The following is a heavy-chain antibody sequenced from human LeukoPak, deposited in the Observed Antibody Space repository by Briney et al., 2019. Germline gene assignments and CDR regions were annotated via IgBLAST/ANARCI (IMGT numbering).Heavy chain of an antibody. V-gene: IGHV3-21*04. J-gene: IGHJ4*02. D-gene: IGHD6-19*01. Sequence: PGGSLRLSCAASGFTFSSYSMNWVRQAPGKGLEWVSSISSSSSYIYYADSVKGRFTISRDNAKNSLYLQMNSLRAEDTAVYYCARVGRESSTGWLDYWGQGTLVTVSS. CDR2: ISSSSSYI. CDR1: GFTFSSYS. CDR3: ARVGRESSTGWLDY.